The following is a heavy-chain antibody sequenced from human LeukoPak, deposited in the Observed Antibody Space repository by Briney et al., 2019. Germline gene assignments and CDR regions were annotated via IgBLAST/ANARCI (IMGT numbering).Heavy chain of an antibody. CDR3: ARGRAVTGPSSIYYFDY. CDR2: ISAYNGNT. CDR1: GYTFTSYG. Sequence: ASVKVSCKASGYTFTSYGISWVRQAPGQGLEWMGWISAYNGNTNYAQKLQGRVTITRDTSASTAYMELNSLRSEDMAVYYCARGRAVTGPSSIYYFDYWGQGTLVTVSS. V-gene: IGHV1-18*03. D-gene: IGHD6-19*01. J-gene: IGHJ4*02.